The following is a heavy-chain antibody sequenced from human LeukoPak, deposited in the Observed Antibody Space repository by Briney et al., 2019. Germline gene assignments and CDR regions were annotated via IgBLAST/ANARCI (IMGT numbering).Heavy chain of an antibody. D-gene: IGHD4-17*01. J-gene: IGHJ4*02. CDR3: ASRMDGDSGDY. V-gene: IGHV4-39*07. CDR2: IYYSGST. Sequence: SETLSLTCTVSGGSISSSSYYWGWIRQPPGKGLEWIGSIYYSGSTYYNPSLKSRVTISVDTSKNQFSLKLSSVTAADTAVYYCASRMDGDSGDYWGQGTLVTVSS. CDR1: GGSISSSSYY.